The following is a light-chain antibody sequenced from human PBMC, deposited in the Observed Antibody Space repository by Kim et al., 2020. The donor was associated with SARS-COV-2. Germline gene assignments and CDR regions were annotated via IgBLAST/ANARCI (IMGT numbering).Light chain of an antibody. Sequence: VLTQSPGTLSLSPGERATLSCRASQSVSSSYLAWYQQKPGQAPRLLIYGASSSGSGTDFTLTISRLEPEDFAVYYCQQYGSSPKTFGQGTKVDIK. V-gene: IGKV3-20*01. CDR1: QSVSSSY. J-gene: IGKJ1*01. CDR2: GAS. CDR3: QQYGSSPKT.